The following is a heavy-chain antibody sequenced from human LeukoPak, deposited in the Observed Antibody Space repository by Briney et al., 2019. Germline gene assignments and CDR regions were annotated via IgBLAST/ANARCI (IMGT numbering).Heavy chain of an antibody. J-gene: IGHJ4*02. CDR3: ARDVETSGRYGYSGY. CDR2: INHSGST. CDR1: GGSFSGYY. Sequence: SETLSLTCAVYGGSFSGYYWSWIRQPPGKGLEWIGEINHSGSTNYNPSLKSRVTISVDTSKNQFSLKLSSVTAADTAVYYCARDVETSGRYGYSGYWGQGSLVTVSS. V-gene: IGHV4-34*01. D-gene: IGHD6-19*01.